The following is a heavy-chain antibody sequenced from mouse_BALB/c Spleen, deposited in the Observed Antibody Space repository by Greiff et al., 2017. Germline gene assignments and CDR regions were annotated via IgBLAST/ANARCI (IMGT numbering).Heavy chain of an antibody. J-gene: IGHJ1*01. CDR3: AREIYYGNFYWYFDV. D-gene: IGHD2-1*01. Sequence: LQESGPGLVAPSQSLSITCTVSGFSLTSYGVHWVRQPPGKGLEWLGVIWAGGSTNYNSALMSRLSISKDNSKSQVFLKMNSLQTDDTAMYYCAREIYYGNFYWYFDVWGAGTTVTVSS. CDR2: IWAGGST. CDR1: GFSLTSYG. V-gene: IGHV2-9*02.